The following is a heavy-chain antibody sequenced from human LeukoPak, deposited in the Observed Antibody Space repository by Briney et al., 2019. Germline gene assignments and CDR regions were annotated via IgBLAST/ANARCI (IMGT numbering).Heavy chain of an antibody. V-gene: IGHV2-5*01. CDR3: AHAVCGGDCYSVYWFDP. CDR2: IYWNDDK. Sequence: SGPTLVNPTQTLTLTCTFSGFSLSTSGVGVGWIRQPPGKALEWLALIYWNDDKRYSPSLKSRLTITKDTSKNQVVLTMTNMDPVDTATYYCAHAVCGGDCYSVYWFDPWGQGTLVTVSS. D-gene: IGHD2-21*02. J-gene: IGHJ5*02. CDR1: GFSLSTSGVG.